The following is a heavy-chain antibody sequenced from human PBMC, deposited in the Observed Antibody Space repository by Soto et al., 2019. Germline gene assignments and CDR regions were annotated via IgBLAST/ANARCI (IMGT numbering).Heavy chain of an antibody. D-gene: IGHD3-10*01. CDR1: GGTFSSYA. V-gene: IGHV1-69*13. J-gene: IGHJ4*02. Sequence: SVKVSCKASGGTFSSYAISWVRQAPGQGLEWMGGIIPIFGTANYAQKFQGRVTITADESTSTAYMELSSLRSEDTAVYYCARSEITMVRGVPEYYFDYWGQGTLVTVSS. CDR3: ARSEITMVRGVPEYYFDY. CDR2: IIPIFGTA.